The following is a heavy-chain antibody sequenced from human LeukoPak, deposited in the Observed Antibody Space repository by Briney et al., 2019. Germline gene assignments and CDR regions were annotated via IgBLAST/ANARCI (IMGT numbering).Heavy chain of an antibody. V-gene: IGHV4-39*01. J-gene: IGHJ4*02. CDR1: GGSISSSSYY. CDR2: IYDSGST. Sequence: SETLSLTCTVSGGSISSSSYYWGWIRQPPGKGLEWIGSIYDSGSTYYNPSLKSRVTISVDTSKNQFSLKLSSVTAADTAVYYCARGPYCSSTSCYTGVDYWGQGTLVTVSS. D-gene: IGHD2-2*02. CDR3: ARGPYCSSTSCYTGVDY.